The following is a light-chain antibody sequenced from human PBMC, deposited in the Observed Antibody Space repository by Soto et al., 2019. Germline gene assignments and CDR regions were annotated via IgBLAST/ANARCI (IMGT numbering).Light chain of an antibody. CDR3: QQRVNWLT. V-gene: IGKV3-11*01. Sequence: EIVLTQSPATLSLSPGERATLSCRASQSVGSWLAWYQQKPGQAPRLLIYDASNRAAGIPARFSGSGSGTDFTLTISSLEPEDFAVYYCQQRVNWLTFGGGTQVEIK. J-gene: IGKJ4*02. CDR2: DAS. CDR1: QSVGSW.